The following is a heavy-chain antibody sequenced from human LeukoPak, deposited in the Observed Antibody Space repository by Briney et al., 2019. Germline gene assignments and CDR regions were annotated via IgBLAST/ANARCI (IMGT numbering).Heavy chain of an antibody. CDR3: ARGRQRIVLVVYAPGFDP. Sequence: ASVEVSCKASGYTFTGYYMHWVRQAPGQGLEWMGWINPNSGGTNYAQKFQGRVTMTRDTSISTAYMELSRLRSDDTAVYYCARGRQRIVLVVYAPGFDPWGQGTLVTVSS. D-gene: IGHD2-8*01. J-gene: IGHJ5*02. CDR1: GYTFTGYY. V-gene: IGHV1-2*02. CDR2: INPNSGGT.